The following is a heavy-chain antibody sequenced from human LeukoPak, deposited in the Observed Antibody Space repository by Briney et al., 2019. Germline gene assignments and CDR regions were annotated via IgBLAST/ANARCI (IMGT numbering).Heavy chain of an antibody. CDR1: GGSISTYY. CDR2: IYYTGST. J-gene: IGHJ4*02. Sequence: SETLSLTCSVSGGSISTYYWSWIRQSPGKGLEWIGYIYYTGSTNYNPSLKSRVTISVDTSKNQFSLKLSSVTAADTAVYYCARGLKWNSSSWYGYWGQGTLVTVSS. V-gene: IGHV4-59*12. D-gene: IGHD6-13*01. CDR3: ARGLKWNSSSWYGY.